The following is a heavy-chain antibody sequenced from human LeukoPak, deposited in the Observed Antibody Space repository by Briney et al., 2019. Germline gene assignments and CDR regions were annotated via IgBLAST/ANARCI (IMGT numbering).Heavy chain of an antibody. D-gene: IGHD3-9*01. CDR2: IYYSGST. J-gene: IGHJ4*02. Sequence: SETLSLTCTVSGGSISSNYWSWIRQPPGKGLEWIGYIYYSGSTNYNPSLKSRVTISVDTSKNQFSLKLSSVTASGTALYYCAISHSVLTSFDYWGQGTLVTVSS. V-gene: IGHV4-59*01. CDR3: AISHSVLTSFDY. CDR1: GGSISSNY.